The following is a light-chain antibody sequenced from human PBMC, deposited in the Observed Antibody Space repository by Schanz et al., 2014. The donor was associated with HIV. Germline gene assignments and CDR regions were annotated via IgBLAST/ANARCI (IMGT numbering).Light chain of an antibody. CDR2: DAS. CDR1: QDISNY. CDR3: HQYKTYPYT. V-gene: IGKV1-33*01. J-gene: IGKJ2*01. Sequence: DIQMTQSPSSLSASVGDRVTITCQASQDISNYLNWYQQKPGKAPKLLIYDASNLETGVPSRFSGSGSGTDFTFTISSLQPEDIATYFCHQYKTYPYTFGQGTKLEIK.